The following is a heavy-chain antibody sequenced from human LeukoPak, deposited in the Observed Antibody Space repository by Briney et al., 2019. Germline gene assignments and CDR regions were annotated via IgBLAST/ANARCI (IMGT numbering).Heavy chain of an antibody. CDR2: IHYSGNT. CDR3: ARLRPLLYQLLYFAFDS. CDR1: NASISSHF. Sequence: PSETLSLTCSVSNASISSHFWTWVRQPPGKGLEWLGHIHYSGNTNYNPSLKSRVTLSLDTSKNQFSLELTSVTAADTAIFYCARLRPLLYQLLYFAFDSWGQGTLVTVSS. D-gene: IGHD2-2*02. V-gene: IGHV4-59*11. J-gene: IGHJ5*01.